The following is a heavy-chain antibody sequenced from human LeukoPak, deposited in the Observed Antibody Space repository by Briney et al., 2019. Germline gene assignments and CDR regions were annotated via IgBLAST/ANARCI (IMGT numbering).Heavy chain of an antibody. CDR3: ARELYSSSSPGDGYGMDV. Sequence: ASVKVSCKASGYTFTGYYMHWVRQAPGQGLEWMGWINPNSGGTNYAQKFQGRVTMTRDTSISTAYMELSGLRSDDTAVYYCARELYSSSSPGDGYGMDVWGQGTTVTVSS. CDR2: INPNSGGT. CDR1: GYTFTGYY. D-gene: IGHD6-6*01. J-gene: IGHJ6*02. V-gene: IGHV1-2*02.